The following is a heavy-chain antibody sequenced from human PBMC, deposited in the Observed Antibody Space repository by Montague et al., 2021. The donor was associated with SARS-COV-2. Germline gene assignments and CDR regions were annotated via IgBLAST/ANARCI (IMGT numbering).Heavy chain of an antibody. CDR1: GGSISSSSYY. CDR3: ARFPTSYYYDSEAAHATPNAFDT. Sequence: SETLSLTCTVSGGSISSSSYYWGWIRQPPGKGLEWIGSIYYSGSTYYNTSLKSRVTLSVDTSKNQFSLKLSTVTAADTAVYYCARFPTSYYYDSEAAHATPNAFDTWGQGTMVTVSS. D-gene: IGHD3-22*01. J-gene: IGHJ3*02. V-gene: IGHV4-39*01. CDR2: IYYSGST.